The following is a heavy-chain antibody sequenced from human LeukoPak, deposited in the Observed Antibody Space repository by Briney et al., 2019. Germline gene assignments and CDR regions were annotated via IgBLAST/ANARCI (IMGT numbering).Heavy chain of an antibody. J-gene: IGHJ4*02. CDR3: AANRYSSSWYVGVY. V-gene: IGHV4-59*08. CDR2: IYYSGST. CDR1: GGSISSYY. Sequence: SETLSLTCTVSGGSISSYYRSWIRQPPGKGLEWIGYIYYSGSTNYNPSLKSRVTISVDTSKNQFSLKLSSVTAADTAVYYCAANRYSSSWYVGVYWGQGTLVTVSS. D-gene: IGHD6-13*01.